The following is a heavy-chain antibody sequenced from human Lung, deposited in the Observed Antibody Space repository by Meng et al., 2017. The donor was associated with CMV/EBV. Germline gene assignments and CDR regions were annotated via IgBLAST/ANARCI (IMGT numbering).Heavy chain of an antibody. CDR1: GGTFSKYA. CDR2: IIPMIDKA. CDR3: ASALVRTVTTYYYYLYGLDV. J-gene: IGHJ6*01. D-gene: IGHD3-10*01. Sequence: SXXVSXKASGGTFSKYAFSWVRQAPGQGLEWMGGIIPMIDKAHYAQKFQGVVTITADKSTSTAYMELSSLKSDDTAVYYCASALVRTVTTYYYYLYGLDVWGQGTTVTVS. V-gene: IGHV1-69*10.